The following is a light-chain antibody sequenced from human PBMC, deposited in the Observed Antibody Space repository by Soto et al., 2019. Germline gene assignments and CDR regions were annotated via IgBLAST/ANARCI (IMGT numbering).Light chain of an antibody. CDR2: DNN. CDR3: QSYDSSDKLI. J-gene: IGLJ7*01. V-gene: IGLV1-40*01. Sequence: QSALTQPPSVSGAPGQRDTISCTGSRSNIGAGYAVHWYQQLPGSAPKLLIYDNNKRPSGVPDRFSASKSTTSASLAITALQAEDEAVYHCQSYDSSDKLIFGGGTQLTVL. CDR1: RSNIGAGYA.